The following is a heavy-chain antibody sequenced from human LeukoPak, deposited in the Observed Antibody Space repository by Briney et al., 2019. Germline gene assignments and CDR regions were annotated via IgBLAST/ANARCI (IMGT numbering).Heavy chain of an antibody. CDR1: GYTFTSYG. V-gene: IGHV1-18*01. CDR2: ISAYNGNT. Sequence: AASVKVSCKASGYTFTSYGIGWVRQAPGQGLEWMGWISAYNGNTNYAQKLQGRVTMTTDTSMSTAYMELRSLRSDDTAVYYCARDRATSCCSDYWGQGTLVTVSS. D-gene: IGHD2-2*01. CDR3: ARDRATSCCSDY. J-gene: IGHJ4*02.